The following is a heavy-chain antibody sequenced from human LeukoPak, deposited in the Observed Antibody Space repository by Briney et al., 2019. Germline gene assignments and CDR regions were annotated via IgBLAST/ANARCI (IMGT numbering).Heavy chain of an antibody. Sequence: SETLSLTCTVSGGSISSYYWGWIRQPPGKGLEWIGYIYYSGSTNYNPSLKSRVTISVDTSKNQFSLKLSSVTAADTAVYYCARDLGIVVPAAAFDYWGQGTLVTVSS. D-gene: IGHD2-2*01. CDR1: GGSISSYY. CDR3: ARDLGIVVPAAAFDY. CDR2: IYYSGST. J-gene: IGHJ4*02. V-gene: IGHV4-59*01.